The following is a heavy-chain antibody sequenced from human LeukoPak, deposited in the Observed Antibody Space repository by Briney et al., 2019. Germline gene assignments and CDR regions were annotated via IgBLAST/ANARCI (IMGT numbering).Heavy chain of an antibody. J-gene: IGHJ4*02. CDR3: ARLDGGWELNLDY. CDR2: IYYSGST. D-gene: IGHD1-26*01. Sequence: SETLSLTCTVSGVSISSYYWSWIRQPPGKGLEWIGYIYYSGSTNYNPSLKSRVTISVDTSKNQFSLKLSSVTAADTAVYYCARLDGGWELNLDYWGQGTLVTVSS. V-gene: IGHV4-59*08. CDR1: GVSISSYY.